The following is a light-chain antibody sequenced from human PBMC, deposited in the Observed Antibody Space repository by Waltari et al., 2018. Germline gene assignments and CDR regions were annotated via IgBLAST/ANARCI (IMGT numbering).Light chain of an antibody. J-gene: IGKJ1*01. V-gene: IGKV3D-15*01. Sequence: EIVMTQSPATLSLSPGESATLSCRAIQILRSTFAWFQKKPGQPPRLLIYGTSTRAAGIPARFSGSGSGTDFSLTISSLQPEDFATYYCQQYDYWPWTFGQGTRVE. CDR2: GTS. CDR3: QQYDYWPWT. CDR1: QILRST.